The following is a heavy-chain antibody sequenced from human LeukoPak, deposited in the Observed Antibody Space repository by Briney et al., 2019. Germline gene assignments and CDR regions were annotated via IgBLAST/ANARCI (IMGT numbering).Heavy chain of an antibody. CDR1: GGSFSSGSYY. D-gene: IGHD3-22*01. CDR3: ALRPAGSGGYYLEFDY. Sequence: SETLSLTCTVSGGSFSSGSYYWSWIRQPPGKGLEWIGYIYYSGSTNYNPSLKSRVTISVDTSKNQFSLKLSSVTAADTAVYYCALRPAGSGGYYLEFDYWGQGTLVTVSS. CDR2: IYYSGST. V-gene: IGHV4-61*01. J-gene: IGHJ4*02.